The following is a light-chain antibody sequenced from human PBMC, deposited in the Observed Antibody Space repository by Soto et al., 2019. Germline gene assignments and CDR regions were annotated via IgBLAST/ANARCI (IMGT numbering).Light chain of an antibody. CDR3: QQYNIWPLWT. CDR2: AAS. Sequence: DIVMTQSPPTLSLSPGDRATLSFMASESVTSSLAWYQQNPGQPPRLLIYAASTRATDVPARFSGGGSETEFTRTISSLQSEDFAVYFCQQYNIWPLWTFGQGPRWIS. J-gene: IGKJ1*01. CDR1: ESVTSS. V-gene: IGKV3-15*01.